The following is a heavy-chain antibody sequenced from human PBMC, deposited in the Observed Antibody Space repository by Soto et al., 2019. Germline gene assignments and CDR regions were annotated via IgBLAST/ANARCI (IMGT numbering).Heavy chain of an antibody. CDR2: IYNDGSRT. V-gene: IGHV3-74*01. CDR3: ARDRGGYGPPDV. J-gene: IGHJ6*02. CDR1: GFAFSSYW. Sequence: GGSLRLSCAASGFAFSSYWMHWVRQTPGKGPVWVSRIYNDGSRTAYADSVKGRFTISRDNAKNTMYLQMSSLTVEDTAVYYCARDRGGYGPPDVWGQGTTVTVSS. D-gene: IGHD3-10*01.